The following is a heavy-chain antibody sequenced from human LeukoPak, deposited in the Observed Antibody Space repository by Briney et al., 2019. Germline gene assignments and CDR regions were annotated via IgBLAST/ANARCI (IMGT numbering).Heavy chain of an antibody. D-gene: IGHD6-13*01. J-gene: IGHJ5*02. CDR1: GGSFSGYY. Sequence: SETLSLTCAVYGGSFSGYYWSWIRQPPGKGLEWIGEINHSGSTNYNPSLKSRVTISVDTSKNQFSLKLSSVTAADTAVYYCARDEIAAAGPGWFDPRGQGTLVTVSS. CDR2: INHSGST. CDR3: ARDEIAAAGPGWFDP. V-gene: IGHV4-34*01.